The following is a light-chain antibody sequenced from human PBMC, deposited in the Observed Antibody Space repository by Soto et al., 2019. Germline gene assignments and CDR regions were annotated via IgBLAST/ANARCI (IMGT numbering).Light chain of an antibody. CDR1: SSNIGANFD. V-gene: IGLV1-40*01. CDR2: RNN. CDR3: GTWDSSLNAVV. Sequence: QSVLTQPPSVSGAPGQRVIISCTGSSSNIGANFDVHWYQQLPGTAPKLLIYRNNNRPSGVSDRFSGSKSGSSASLGITGLQTGDEADYYCGTWDSSLNAVVFGGGTKVTVL. J-gene: IGLJ2*01.